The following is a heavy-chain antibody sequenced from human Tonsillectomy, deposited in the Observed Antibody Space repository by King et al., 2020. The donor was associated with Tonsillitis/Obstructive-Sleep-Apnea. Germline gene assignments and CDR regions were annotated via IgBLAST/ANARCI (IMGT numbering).Heavy chain of an antibody. CDR2: ISAYNGDT. Sequence: QLVQSGAEVKKPGASVKVSCKASGYSFTSYGISWVRQAPGQGLEWMGWISAYNGDTNCAQKLQGRVTMTTDTSTSTAYMELNNLRYDDTAVYYCARDSMSHYFDRRAYYTFAYGGQGTLVTVSS. CDR1: GYSFTSYG. CDR3: ARDSMSHYFDRRAYYTFAY. J-gene: IGHJ4*02. V-gene: IGHV1-18*01. D-gene: IGHD3-22*01.